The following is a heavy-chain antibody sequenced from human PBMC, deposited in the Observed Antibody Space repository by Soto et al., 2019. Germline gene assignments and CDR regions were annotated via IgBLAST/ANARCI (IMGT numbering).Heavy chain of an antibody. CDR3: ARGHWGQGLELRTNWFDP. CDR2: IYYSGST. J-gene: IGHJ5*02. D-gene: IGHD1-7*01. V-gene: IGHV4-31*03. CDR1: GGSISSGGYY. Sequence: SETLSLTCTVSGGSISSGGYYWSWIRQHPGKGLEWIGYIYYSGSTYYNPSLKSRVTISVDTSKNQFSLKLSSVTAADTAVYYCARGHWGQGLELRTNWFDPWGQGTLVTVSS.